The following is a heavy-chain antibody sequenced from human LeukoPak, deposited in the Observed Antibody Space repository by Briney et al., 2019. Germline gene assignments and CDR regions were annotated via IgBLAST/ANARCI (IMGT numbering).Heavy chain of an antibody. J-gene: IGHJ4*02. Sequence: SETLSLTCAVYGGSFSGYYWSWIRQPPGKGLEWIGEINHSGSTNYNPSLKSRVTISVDTSKNQFSLKLSSVTAADTAVYYCARGPAVIAAAYFDYWGQGTLVTVSS. D-gene: IGHD6-13*01. V-gene: IGHV4-34*01. CDR1: GGSFSGYY. CDR2: INHSGST. CDR3: ARGPAVIAAAYFDY.